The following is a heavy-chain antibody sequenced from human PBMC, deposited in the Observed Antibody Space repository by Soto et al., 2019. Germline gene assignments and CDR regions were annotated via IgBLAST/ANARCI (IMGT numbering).Heavy chain of an antibody. CDR2: INHSGST. J-gene: IGHJ5*02. D-gene: IGHD6-19*01. Sequence: SETLSLTCAVYGGPFSGYYWSWIRQPPGKGLEWIGEINHSGSTNYNPSLKSRVTISVDTSKNQFSLKLSSVTAADTAVYYCARGLAAVAGTWWFDPWGQGTLVTVSS. CDR1: GGPFSGYY. CDR3: ARGLAAVAGTWWFDP. V-gene: IGHV4-34*01.